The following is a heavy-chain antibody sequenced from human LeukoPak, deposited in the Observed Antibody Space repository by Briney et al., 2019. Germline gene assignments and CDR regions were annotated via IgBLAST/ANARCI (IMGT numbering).Heavy chain of an antibody. CDR2: ISWNSGSI. CDR1: GFTFSSYA. Sequence: GGSLRLSCAASGFTFSSYAMHWVRQAPGKGLEWVSGISWNSGSIGYADSVKGRFTISRDNAKNSLYLQMNSLRAEDTALYYCAKDVSRVGATTYDYWGQGTLVTVSS. V-gene: IGHV3-9*01. D-gene: IGHD1-26*01. CDR3: AKDVSRVGATTYDY. J-gene: IGHJ4*02.